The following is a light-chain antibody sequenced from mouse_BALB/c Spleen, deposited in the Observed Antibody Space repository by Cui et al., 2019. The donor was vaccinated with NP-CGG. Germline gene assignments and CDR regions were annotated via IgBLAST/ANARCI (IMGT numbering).Light chain of an antibody. V-gene: IGLV1*01. J-gene: IGLJ1*01. CDR2: GTN. Sequence: QAVVTRESALTTSPGDTVTLTCRSSTGAVTTSNYANWVQEKPDHLFTGLIGGTNNRAPGVPARFSGSLIGDKAALTITGAQTEDEAIYFCALWYSNHWVFGGGTKLTVL. CDR3: ALWYSNHWV. CDR1: TGAVTTSNY.